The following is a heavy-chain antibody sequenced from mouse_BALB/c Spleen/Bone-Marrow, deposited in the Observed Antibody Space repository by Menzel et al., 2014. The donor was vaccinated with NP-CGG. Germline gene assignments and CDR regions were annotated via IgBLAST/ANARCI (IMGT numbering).Heavy chain of an antibody. V-gene: IGHV1S81*02. CDR1: GYTFTSYW. CDR3: ARYDDPAWFAY. Sequence: QVQLQQSGAELVKPGASVKLSCKASGYTFTSYWIHWVKLRPGQGLEWIGEINPSNGRTNYNEKFKNKATLTVDKSSSTAYIQLSSLTSEDSAVYYCARYDDPAWFAYWGQGTLVTVSA. D-gene: IGHD2-3*01. CDR2: INPSNGRT. J-gene: IGHJ3*01.